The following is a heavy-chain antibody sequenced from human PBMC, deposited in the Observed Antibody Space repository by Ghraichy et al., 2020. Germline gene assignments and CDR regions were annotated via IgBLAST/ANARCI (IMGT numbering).Heavy chain of an antibody. CDR2: IYSGDST. D-gene: IGHD1/OR15-1a*01. J-gene: IGHJ6*02. CDR3: ARGMNNMDV. V-gene: IGHV3-66*01. Sequence: LSLTCAASGFTVSSNYMSWVRQAPGKGLEWVSGIYSGDSTYYADSVKGRFTISRDNSKNTLHLQMNSLRAEDTAVYYCARGMNNMDVWGQGTTVTVSS. CDR1: GFTVSSNY.